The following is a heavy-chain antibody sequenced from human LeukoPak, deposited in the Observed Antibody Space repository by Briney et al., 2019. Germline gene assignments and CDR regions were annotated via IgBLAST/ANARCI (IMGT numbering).Heavy chain of an antibody. D-gene: IGHD1-26*01. CDR2: MNPNSGNS. J-gene: IGHJ5*02. CDR1: GYTFTRND. V-gene: IGHV1-8*01. CDR3: ARDNSVGDNAWWFDP. Sequence: ASVKVSCKTSGYTFTRNDINWVRQATGQGLEWMGWMNPNSGNSGYAQKFQGRVTMTRDMSTSTDYMELSSLRSEDTAIYYCARDNSVGDNAWWFDPWGQGTLVTVSS.